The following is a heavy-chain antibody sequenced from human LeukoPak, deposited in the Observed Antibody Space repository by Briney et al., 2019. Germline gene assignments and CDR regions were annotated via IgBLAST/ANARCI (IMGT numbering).Heavy chain of an antibody. CDR2: ISSSSSTI. CDR1: GFTSSSYS. J-gene: IGHJ5*02. V-gene: IGHV3-48*01. CDR3: ARDNCSGGSCYSGFDP. Sequence: GGSLRLSCAASGFTSSSYSMNWVRQAPGKGLEWVSYISSSSSTIYYADSVKGRFTISRDNAKNSLYLQMNSLRAEDTAVYYCARDNCSGGSCYSGFDPWGQGTLVTVSS. D-gene: IGHD2-15*01.